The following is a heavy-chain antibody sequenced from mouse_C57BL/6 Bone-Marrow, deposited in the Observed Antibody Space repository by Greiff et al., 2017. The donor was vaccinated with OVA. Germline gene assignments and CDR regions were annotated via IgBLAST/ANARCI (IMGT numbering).Heavy chain of an antibody. Sequence: VQLQQPGAELVMPGASVKLSCKASGYTFTSYWMHWVKQRPGQGLEWIGEIDPSDSYTNYNQKFKGKSTLTVDKSSSTAYMQLSSLTSEDSAVDYCARDNYYGSSLLAYWGQGTLVTVSA. V-gene: IGHV1-69*01. CDR1: GYTFTSYW. D-gene: IGHD1-1*01. CDR3: ARDNYYGSSLLAY. J-gene: IGHJ3*01. CDR2: IDPSDSYT.